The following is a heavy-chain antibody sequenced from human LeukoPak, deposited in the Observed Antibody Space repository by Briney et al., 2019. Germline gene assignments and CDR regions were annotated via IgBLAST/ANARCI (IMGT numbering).Heavy chain of an antibody. CDR2: ISSSRSTI. CDR1: GFTFSDYY. CDR3: ARGGGGPHYDFWSGYLDPSFDY. D-gene: IGHD3-3*01. J-gene: IGHJ4*02. Sequence: GGSLRLSCAASGFTFSDYYMSWIRQAPGKGLEWVSYISSSRSTIYYADSVKGRFTISGDNAKNSLYLQMNSLRAEDTAVYYCARGGGGPHYDFWSGYLDPSFDYWGQGTLVTVSS. V-gene: IGHV3-11*01.